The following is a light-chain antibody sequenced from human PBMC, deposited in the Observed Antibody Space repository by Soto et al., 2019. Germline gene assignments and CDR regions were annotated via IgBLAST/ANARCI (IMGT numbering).Light chain of an antibody. CDR1: QTVSRS. CDR3: QQRYNTPQT. Sequence: DIQMTQSPSSLSVSVGGRITITCRARQTVSRSLNWYQQISGRAPVLLIYGASSLQSGVPSRFSGSGSGTDFTLTISSLQPEDFATYYCQQRYNTPQTFGQGTKVEI. CDR2: GAS. V-gene: IGKV1-39*01. J-gene: IGKJ1*01.